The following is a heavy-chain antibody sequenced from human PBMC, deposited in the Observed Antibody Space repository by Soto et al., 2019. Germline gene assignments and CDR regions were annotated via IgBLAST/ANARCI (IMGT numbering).Heavy chain of an antibody. CDR2: MNDSGDI. Sequence: QVQLQQWGAGLLKPSETLSLTCAVYGGSFSGYQWSWIRQTPGKGLEWIGGMNDSGDINYNPSLKSRVTILVDSPKKQISLRLSSGTAADTAVYYCARGLILWFGELSRRGGYYYYMDVWAKGTTVTVSS. V-gene: IGHV4-34*01. D-gene: IGHD3-10*01. CDR3: ARGLILWFGELSRRGGYYYYMDV. CDR1: GGSFSGYQ. J-gene: IGHJ6*03.